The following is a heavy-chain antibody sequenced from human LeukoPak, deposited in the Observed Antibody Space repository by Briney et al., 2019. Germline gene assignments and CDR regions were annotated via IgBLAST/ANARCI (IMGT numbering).Heavy chain of an antibody. CDR2: ISGSGGST. Sequence: PGGSLRPPCAASGFTFSSYAMSWVREAPGKGLEWVSTISGSGGSTYYADSVKGRFTISRDNSKNTLYLQMNSLRAEDTAVYYYAKGYSSSSVRWFDPWGQGTLVTVSS. J-gene: IGHJ5*02. D-gene: IGHD6-6*01. CDR1: GFTFSSYA. V-gene: IGHV3-23*01. CDR3: AKGYSSSSVRWFDP.